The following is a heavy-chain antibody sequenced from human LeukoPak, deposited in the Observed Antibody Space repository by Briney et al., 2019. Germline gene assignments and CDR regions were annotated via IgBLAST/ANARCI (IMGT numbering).Heavy chain of an antibody. CDR3: ARGCDDSSGYYQYYFDY. D-gene: IGHD3-22*01. CDR1: GGSFSGYY. Sequence: SSETLSLTRAVYGGSFSGYYWSWIRQPPGKGLEWIGEINHSGSTNYNPSLKSRVTISVDTSKNQFSLKLSSVTAADTAVYYCARGCDDSSGYYQYYFDYWGQGTLVTVSS. CDR2: INHSGST. V-gene: IGHV4-34*01. J-gene: IGHJ4*02.